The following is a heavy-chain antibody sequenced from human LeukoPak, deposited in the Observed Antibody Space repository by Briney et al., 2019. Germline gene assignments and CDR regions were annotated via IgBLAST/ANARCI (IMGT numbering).Heavy chain of an antibody. CDR2: INPSGGST. Sequence: VASVKVSCKASGYTFTSYYMHWVRQAPGQGLEWMGIINPSGGSTSYAQKFQGRVTMTRDTSTSTVYMELSSLRSEDTAVYYCARDPYCSSTSCYVFSYYYYGMDVWGQGTTVTVSS. CDR3: ARDPYCSSTSCYVFSYYYYGMDV. CDR1: GYTFTSYY. V-gene: IGHV1-46*01. D-gene: IGHD2-2*01. J-gene: IGHJ6*02.